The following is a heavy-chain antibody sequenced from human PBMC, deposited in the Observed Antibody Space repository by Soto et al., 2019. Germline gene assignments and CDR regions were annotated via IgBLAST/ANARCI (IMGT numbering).Heavy chain of an antibody. Sequence: PSETLSLTCTVSGGSVSSGSYYWSWIRQPPGKGLEWIGYIYYSGSTNYNPSLKSRVTISVDTSKNQFSLKLSSVTAADKAVYYCARGHCSGGSCYSNWFDPWGQGTLVTVSS. V-gene: IGHV4-61*01. J-gene: IGHJ5*02. D-gene: IGHD2-15*01. CDR1: GGSVSSGSYY. CDR3: ARGHCSGGSCYSNWFDP. CDR2: IYYSGST.